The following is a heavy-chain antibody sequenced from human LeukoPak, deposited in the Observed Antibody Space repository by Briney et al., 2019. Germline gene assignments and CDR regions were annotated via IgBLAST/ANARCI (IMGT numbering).Heavy chain of an antibody. J-gene: IGHJ4*02. CDR3: ARDKSAAAVFDY. CDR2: IWYGGSNK. Sequence: PGGSLRLSCAASGFTFSSYGMHWVRQAPGKGLEWVAVIWYGGSNKYYADSVKGRFTISRDNSKNTLYLQMNSLRAEDTAVYYCARDKSAAAVFDYWGQGTLVTVSS. V-gene: IGHV3-33*08. CDR1: GFTFSSYG. D-gene: IGHD6-13*01.